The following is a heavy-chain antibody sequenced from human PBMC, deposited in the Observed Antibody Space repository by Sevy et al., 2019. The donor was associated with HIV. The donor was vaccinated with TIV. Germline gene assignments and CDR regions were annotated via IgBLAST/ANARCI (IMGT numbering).Heavy chain of an antibody. CDR1: GFTFSTYW. CDR2: VNSDGSST. J-gene: IGHJ4*02. V-gene: IGHV3-74*01. D-gene: IGHD5-12*01. CDR3: TRVGDGYNHDY. Sequence: GGSLRLSCAASGFTFSTYWMHWVRQPPGKGLVCVSRVNSDGSSTNYADCVKGRFTISRDNAKNTLYLQMNSLRAEDTAVYYCTRVGDGYNHDYWGQGTLVTVSS.